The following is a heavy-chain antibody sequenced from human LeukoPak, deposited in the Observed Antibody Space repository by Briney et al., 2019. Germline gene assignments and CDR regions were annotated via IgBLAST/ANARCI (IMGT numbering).Heavy chain of an antibody. Sequence: ASVKVSCKASGYTFTSYYVHWVRQAPGQGLEWMGWINANSGGTDSAQKFQGRVTMTRDTSISTAYMELSRLTSDDPAVYYCARGPPQNSGNYFFDYSGQGTLVTVSS. J-gene: IGHJ4*02. CDR2: INANSGGT. CDR3: ARGPPQNSGNYFFDY. D-gene: IGHD1-26*01. CDR1: GYTFTSYY. V-gene: IGHV1-2*02.